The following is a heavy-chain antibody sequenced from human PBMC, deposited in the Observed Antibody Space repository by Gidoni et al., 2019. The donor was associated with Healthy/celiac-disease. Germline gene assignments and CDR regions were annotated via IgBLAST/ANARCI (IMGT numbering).Heavy chain of an antibody. D-gene: IGHD6-13*01. CDR3: ARDGSSSSDPPYFDY. V-gene: IGHV3-11*06. Sequence: QVQLVESGGGLVKPGGSLRLSCSASGFTFSYYYMSWIRQAPGKGLEWVSYISSSSSYTNYADSVQGRFTISRDNAKNSLYLQMNSLRAEDTAVYYCARDGSSSSDPPYFDYWGQGTLVTVSS. CDR2: ISSSSSYT. J-gene: IGHJ4*02. CDR1: GFTFSYYY.